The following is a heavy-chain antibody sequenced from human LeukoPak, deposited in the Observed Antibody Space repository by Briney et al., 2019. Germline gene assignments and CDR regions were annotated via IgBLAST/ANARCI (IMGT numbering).Heavy chain of an antibody. CDR3: ARGKWELLLGAFDI. CDR1: GFTFSSYA. D-gene: IGHD1-26*01. V-gene: IGHV3-23*01. Sequence: GGSLRLSCVASGFTFSSYAMSWFRQTPGKGLEWVAGISYSGASTYYADSVKGRFILSRDNSKNTLYLQMNSLRAEDTAVYYCARGKWELLLGAFDIWGQGTMVTVSS. CDR2: ISYSGAST. J-gene: IGHJ3*02.